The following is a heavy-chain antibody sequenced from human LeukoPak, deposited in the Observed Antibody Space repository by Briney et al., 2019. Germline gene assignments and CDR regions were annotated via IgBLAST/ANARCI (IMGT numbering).Heavy chain of an antibody. J-gene: IGHJ5*02. CDR2: IYYSGST. D-gene: IGHD6-19*01. V-gene: IGHV4-34*01. Sequence: NTSETLSLTCAVYGGSFSGYYWSWIRQPPGKGLEWIGSIYYSGSTYYNPSLKSRVTISVDTSKNQFSLKLSSVTAADTAVYYCARQLRIAVACTWFDPWGQGTLVTVSS. CDR3: ARQLRIAVACTWFDP. CDR1: GGSFSGYY.